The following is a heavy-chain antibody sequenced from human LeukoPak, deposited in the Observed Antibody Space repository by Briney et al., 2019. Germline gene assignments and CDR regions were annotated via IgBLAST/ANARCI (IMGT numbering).Heavy chain of an antibody. D-gene: IGHD2-21*02. Sequence: GGSLRLSCAASGFTFSSYDMHWVRQAPGKGLEGVADISYDGSNKYYADSVKGRFTISRDNSKNTLYVQMNSLRAEDRGVYCFAGDDCGDDCYSYYWGQGTLVTVSS. CDR2: ISYDGSNK. J-gene: IGHJ4*02. CDR3: AGDDCGDDCYSYY. V-gene: IGHV3-30*04. CDR1: GFTFSSYD.